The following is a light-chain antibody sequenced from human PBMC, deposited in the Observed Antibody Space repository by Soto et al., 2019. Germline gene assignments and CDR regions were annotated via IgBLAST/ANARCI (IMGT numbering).Light chain of an antibody. J-gene: IGKJ1*01. CDR2: AAS. CDR3: QKHHSASWT. CDR1: QGISNY. Sequence: DFQMTQSPPSLSASVGDRVTITCRASQGISNYLAWFQEKPGKVPRLLIYAASTLKSGVPSRFSGSGSGTDVTLTINSLQPEDVATYYCQKHHSASWTFGQGTKVEI. V-gene: IGKV1-27*01.